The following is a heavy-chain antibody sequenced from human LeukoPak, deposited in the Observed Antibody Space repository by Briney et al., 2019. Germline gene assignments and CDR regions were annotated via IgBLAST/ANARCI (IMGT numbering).Heavy chain of an antibody. J-gene: IGHJ4*02. V-gene: IGHV3-23*01. CDR1: GFTFSSYA. CDR3: AKDFGRAIDYVWGSYRYPFLGY. D-gene: IGHD3-16*02. CDR2: ISGSGGST. Sequence: PGGSLRLSCAASGFTFSSYAMSWVRQAPGKGLEWVSAISGSGGSTYYADSVKGRFTISRDNSKNTLYLQMNSLRAEDTAVYYCAKDFGRAIDYVWGSYRYPFLGYWGQGTLVTVSS.